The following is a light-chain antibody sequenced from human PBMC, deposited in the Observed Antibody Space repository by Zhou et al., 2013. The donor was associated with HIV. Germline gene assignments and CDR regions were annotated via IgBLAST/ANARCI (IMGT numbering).Light chain of an antibody. CDR2: AAS. J-gene: IGKJ2*01. CDR1: QSVSSSY. V-gene: IGKV3D-20*02. Sequence: EIVLTQSPGTLSLSPGERATLSCRASQSVSSSYLAWYQLKPGQAPRLLINAASSRATGIPDRFSGSGSGTDFTLTISRLEPEDFAVYYCQHRTRWPPLASFGQGTKLEIK. CDR3: QHRTRWPPLAS.